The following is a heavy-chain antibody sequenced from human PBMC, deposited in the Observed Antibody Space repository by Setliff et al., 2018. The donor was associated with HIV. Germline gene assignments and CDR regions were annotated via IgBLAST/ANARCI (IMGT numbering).Heavy chain of an antibody. CDR1: GASIDYSNYY. D-gene: IGHD6-13*01. Sequence: SETLSLTCAVSGASIDYSNYYWGWIRQPPGKGLEWIGSIYYSGSTHYNPSLKSRFTISVDTSKNQFSLKVNSVTAADTAVYYCARGARLLAGYSDRWDYYYMGVWGKGTTVTAP. V-gene: IGHV4-39*07. CDR2: IYYSGST. CDR3: ARGARLLAGYSDRWDYYYMGV. J-gene: IGHJ6*03.